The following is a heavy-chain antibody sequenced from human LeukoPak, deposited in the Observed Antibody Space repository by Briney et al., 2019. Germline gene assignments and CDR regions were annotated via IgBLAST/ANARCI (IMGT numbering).Heavy chain of an antibody. CDR2: IYYSGST. CDR1: GGSISSGGYY. D-gene: IGHD3-9*01. CDR3: ARASGNYDILTGPQYGLDY. J-gene: IGHJ4*02. V-gene: IGHV4-31*03. Sequence: PSETLSLTCTVSGGSISSGGYYWSWIRQHPGKGLEWIGYIYYSGSTYYNPSLKSRDTISVDTSKNQFSLKLSSVTAADTAVYYCARASGNYDILTGPQYGLDYWGQGTLVTVSS.